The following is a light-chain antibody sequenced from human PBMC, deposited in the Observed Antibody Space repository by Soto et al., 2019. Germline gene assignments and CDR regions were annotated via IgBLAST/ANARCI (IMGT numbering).Light chain of an antibody. CDR2: DVS. Sequence: QSVLTQPASVSGSPGQSITISCTGTSSDVGGYNYVSWYQQHPGKAPKLMIYDVSNRPSGVSNRFSGSKSGNTASLTISGLQAEHEADYYCSSYTSSSTPYVVFGGGTQLTVL. CDR1: SSDVGGYNY. J-gene: IGLJ2*01. CDR3: SSYTSSSTPYVV. V-gene: IGLV2-14*01.